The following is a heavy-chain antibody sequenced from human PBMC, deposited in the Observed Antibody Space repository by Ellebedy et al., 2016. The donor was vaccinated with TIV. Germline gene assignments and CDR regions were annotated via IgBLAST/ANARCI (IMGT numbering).Heavy chain of an antibody. D-gene: IGHD1-14*01. V-gene: IGHV4-4*02. CDR1: GGSISNTNW. Sequence: SETLSLXXAVSGGSISNTNWWSWVRQPPGKGLEWIGDIYHSGTTNYNPSLKSRVTISVDTSKNQFSLKLSSVTAADTAVYYCARVSHDNNLQFDSWGQGTLVIVSS. CDR2: IYHSGTT. J-gene: IGHJ4*02. CDR3: ARVSHDNNLQFDS.